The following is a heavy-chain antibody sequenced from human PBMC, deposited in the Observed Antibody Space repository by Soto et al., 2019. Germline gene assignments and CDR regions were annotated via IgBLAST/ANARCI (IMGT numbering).Heavy chain of an antibody. D-gene: IGHD5-18*01. CDR1: GYTFTSYY. J-gene: IGHJ6*02. CDR2: INPSGGST. Sequence: GASVKVSCKASGYTFTSYYMHWVRQAPGQGLEWMGIINPSGGSTSYAQKFQGRVTMTRDTSTSTVYLELSSLRSEDTAVYYCARDRGIQLWLGVYYYYGMDVWGQGTTVTVSS. CDR3: ARDRGIQLWLGVYYYYGMDV. V-gene: IGHV1-46*01.